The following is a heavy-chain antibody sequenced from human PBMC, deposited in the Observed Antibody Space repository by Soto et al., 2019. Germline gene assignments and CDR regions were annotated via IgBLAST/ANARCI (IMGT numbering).Heavy chain of an antibody. CDR3: TMMGATKTGDAFDF. CDR2: IKSKTDGGTT. J-gene: IGHJ3*01. Sequence: CAASGFTFSKAWMNCVRQAPGKGLEWVGSIKSKTDGGTTDYAAPVKGRFTITRDDSKNTLYLQMNRLKTEDKAVYYCTMMGATKTGDAFDFCVQGTMVTVSS. V-gene: IGHV3-15*07. CDR1: GFTFSKAW. D-gene: IGHD1-26*01.